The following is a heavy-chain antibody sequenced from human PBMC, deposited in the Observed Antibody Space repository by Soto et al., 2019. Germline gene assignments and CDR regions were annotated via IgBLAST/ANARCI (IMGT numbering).Heavy chain of an antibody. V-gene: IGHV4-59*01. Sequence: PSETLSLTCTVSGGSIRSYYWSWIRQPPGKGLEWIGYIYYSGSTNYNPSLKSRVTISVDTSKNQFSLKLSSVTAADTAVYYCASGSYVLGYYYGMDVWGQGTTVTVSS. D-gene: IGHD1-26*01. CDR2: IYYSGST. J-gene: IGHJ6*02. CDR3: ASGSYVLGYYYGMDV. CDR1: GGSIRSYY.